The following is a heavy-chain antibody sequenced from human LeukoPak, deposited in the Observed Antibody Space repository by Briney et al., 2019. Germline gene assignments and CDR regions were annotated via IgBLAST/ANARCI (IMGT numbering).Heavy chain of an antibody. CDR2: INPKSGAT. CDR1: GYTFTDYY. V-gene: IGHV1-2*02. D-gene: IGHD1-26*01. CDR3: TIDEWELPGY. J-gene: IGHJ4*02. Sequence: ASVKVSCKTSGYTFTDYYIHWVRQAPGQGLEWMGWINPKSGATDFAQKFQGRITLTRDTSITTAHMEMNRLTSGDTAVYFCTIDEWELPGYWGQGTRVTV.